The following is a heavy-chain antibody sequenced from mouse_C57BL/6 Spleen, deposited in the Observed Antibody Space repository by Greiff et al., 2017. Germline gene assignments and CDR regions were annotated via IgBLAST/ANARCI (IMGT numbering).Heavy chain of an antibody. Sequence: VQLQQPGAELVKPGASVKLSCKASGYTFTSYWMHWVKQRPGQGLEWIGMIPPNSGSTNYNEKFKSKATLTADKSSSTAYMQLSSLTSEDSAVYYCARMGDMDYWGQGTSVTVSS. CDR2: IPPNSGST. CDR3: ARMGDMDY. CDR1: GYTFTSYW. V-gene: IGHV1-64*01. J-gene: IGHJ4*01.